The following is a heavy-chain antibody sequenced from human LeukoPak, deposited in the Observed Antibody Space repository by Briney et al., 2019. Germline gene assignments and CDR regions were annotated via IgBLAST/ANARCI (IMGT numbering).Heavy chain of an antibody. V-gene: IGHV4-39*01. CDR1: GGSISSSSYY. Sequence: PSETLSLTCTVSGGSISSSSYYWGWIRQPPGKGLEWIGSIYYSGSTYYNPSLKSRVTISVDTSKNQFSLKLSSVTAADTAVYYCARHSVKRERTFDPWGQGTLVTVSS. CDR2: IYYSGST. CDR3: ARHSVKRERTFDP. D-gene: IGHD1-26*01. J-gene: IGHJ5*02.